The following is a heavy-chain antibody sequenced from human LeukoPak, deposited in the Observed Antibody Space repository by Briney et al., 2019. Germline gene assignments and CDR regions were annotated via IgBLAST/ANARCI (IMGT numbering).Heavy chain of an antibody. CDR3: AKDAQRGFDYSNSLDK. D-gene: IGHD4-11*01. V-gene: IGHV3-33*06. CDR2: IWSDGTNR. J-gene: IGHJ4*02. CDR1: GFTFSHYG. Sequence: GGSLRLSCATSGFTFSHYGMHWVRQAPGKGLGWVAVIWSDGTNRYYGDPVKGRFTISRDNFQRTVYLQMDSLRAEDTAVYYCAKDAQRGFDYSNSLDKWGQGTLVPVSS.